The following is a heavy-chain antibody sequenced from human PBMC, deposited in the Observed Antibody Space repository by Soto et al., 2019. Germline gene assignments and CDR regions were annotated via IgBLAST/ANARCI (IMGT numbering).Heavy chain of an antibody. V-gene: IGHV3-74*01. CDR3: ARGTVRDHDFGDH. Sequence: EVQLVESGGDLVQPGGSLRLSCAASGFTFSTYWMQWVRQVPGKGPEWVSRMSSDGSSTAYADSVRGRFIISRDNAKNTLYLQMNSLRVDDTAVYYCARGTVRDHDFGDHWGLGTLVAVSS. D-gene: IGHD4-17*01. J-gene: IGHJ4*02. CDR2: MSSDGSST. CDR1: GFTFSTYW.